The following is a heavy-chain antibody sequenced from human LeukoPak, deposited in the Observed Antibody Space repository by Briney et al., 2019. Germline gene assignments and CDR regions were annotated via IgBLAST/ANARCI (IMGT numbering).Heavy chain of an antibody. Sequence: SETLSLTCTVSGASISSYYWSWIRQPPGKGLEWIGYIYYSGSTNYNPSLKSRVTISVDTSKNQFSLKLSSVTAADTAGYYCARHLGGSCGEEGFDYWGQGFLVTVSS. CDR1: GASISSYY. CDR2: IYYSGST. CDR3: ARHLGGSCGEEGFDY. V-gene: IGHV4-59*08. J-gene: IGHJ4*02. D-gene: IGHD2-15*01.